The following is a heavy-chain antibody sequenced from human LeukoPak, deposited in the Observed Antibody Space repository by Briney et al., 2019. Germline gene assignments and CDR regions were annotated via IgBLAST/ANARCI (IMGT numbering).Heavy chain of an antibody. CDR3: ARHNTMAVYFDY. V-gene: IGHV4-59*08. D-gene: IGHD3-10*01. J-gene: IGHJ4*02. CDR2: IYYSGST. Sequence: SETLSLTCTVSGGSISSYYWSWIRQPPGEGLEWIGYIYYSGSTNYNPSLKSRVTISVDTSKNQFSLKLSSVTAADTAVYYCARHNTMAVYFDYWGQGTLVTVSS. CDR1: GGSISSYY.